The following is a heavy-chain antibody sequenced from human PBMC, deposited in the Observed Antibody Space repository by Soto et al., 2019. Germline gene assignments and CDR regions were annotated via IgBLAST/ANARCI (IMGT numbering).Heavy chain of an antibody. CDR3: ARRIGYCSSTSCCQGYYGMDV. CDR1: GYSFTSYW. J-gene: IGHJ6*02. V-gene: IGHV5-51*01. CDR2: IYPGDSDT. D-gene: IGHD2-2*01. Sequence: GESLKISCKGSGYSFTSYWIGWVRQMPGKGLEWMGIIYPGDSDTRYSPSFQGQVTISADKSISTAYLQWSSLKASDTAMYYCARRIGYCSSTSCCQGYYGMDVWGQGTTVTVSS.